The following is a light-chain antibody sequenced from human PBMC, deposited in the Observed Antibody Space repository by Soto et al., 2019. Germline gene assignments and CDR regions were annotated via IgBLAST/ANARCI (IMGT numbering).Light chain of an antibody. CDR1: SGHSTYA. CDR3: QTWGPGFVV. CDR2: LNSDGSH. J-gene: IGLJ2*01. V-gene: IGLV4-69*01. Sequence: QSVLTQSPSASASLGASVKLTCTLSSGHSTYAIAWHQQQPEKGPRYLMKLNSDGSHRKGDGIPDRFSGSSSGAERFLTISSLQSEDEADYYCQTWGPGFVVFGGGTKLTV.